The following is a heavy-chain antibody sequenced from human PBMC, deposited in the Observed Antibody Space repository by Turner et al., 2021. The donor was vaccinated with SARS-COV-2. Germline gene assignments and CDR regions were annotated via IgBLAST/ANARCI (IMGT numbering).Heavy chain of an antibody. Sequence: EVQLLESGGGLVQPGGSLRLYCAASGFTFSSYAMSWVRQAPGKGLDWVSAISGSGRSTYYADSVKGRFTISRDNSKNTLYLQMNSLRAEDTAIYYCAKDLWPYGDYARFDYWGQGTLVTVSS. V-gene: IGHV3-23*01. D-gene: IGHD4-17*01. CDR2: ISGSGRST. J-gene: IGHJ4*02. CDR3: AKDLWPYGDYARFDY. CDR1: GFTFSSYA.